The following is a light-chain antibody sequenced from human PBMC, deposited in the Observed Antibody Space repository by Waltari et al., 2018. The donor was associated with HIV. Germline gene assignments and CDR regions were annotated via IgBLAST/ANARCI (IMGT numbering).Light chain of an antibody. V-gene: IGLV1-44*01. J-gene: IGLJ2*01. CDR3: QSYDSSLSGSV. CDR1: NSNIGSNT. Sequence: QSVLTQPPSASGTPGQRVTISCSGRNSNIGSNTVNWYQQLPGTAPKLLIYGNTQRPAGGPDRFSGSKSGTSASLAISGLQAEDEADYYCQSYDSSLSGSVFGGGTKLTVL. CDR2: GNT.